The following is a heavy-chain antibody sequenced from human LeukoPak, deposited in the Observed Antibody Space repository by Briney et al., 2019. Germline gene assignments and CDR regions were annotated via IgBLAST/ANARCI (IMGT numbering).Heavy chain of an antibody. CDR1: GFTFSSYG. CDR3: ARGRYSGYLDAFDI. Sequence: GGSLRLSCAASGFTFSSYGMSWVRQAPGKGLEWVSAISGNGGSTYYADSVKGRFTISRDNSKNTLYLQMNSLRAEDTAVYYCARGRYSGYLDAFDIWGQGTMVTVSS. V-gene: IGHV3-23*01. J-gene: IGHJ3*02. D-gene: IGHD5-12*01. CDR2: ISGNGGST.